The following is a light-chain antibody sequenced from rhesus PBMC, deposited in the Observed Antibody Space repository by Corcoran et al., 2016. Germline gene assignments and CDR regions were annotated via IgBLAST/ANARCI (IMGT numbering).Light chain of an antibody. CDR3: QHYYETPIT. V-gene: IGKV1S17*01. CDR1: QDIAND. CDR2: EAS. Sequence: DIQMTQSPSSLSASVGDRVTITCRASQDIANDLAWYQQKPGETPKVLIYEASSLQTGVPSRFSGSGSGSECTLTISSLQSEDFATYYCQHYYETPITFGPGTKLDVK. J-gene: IGKJ3*01.